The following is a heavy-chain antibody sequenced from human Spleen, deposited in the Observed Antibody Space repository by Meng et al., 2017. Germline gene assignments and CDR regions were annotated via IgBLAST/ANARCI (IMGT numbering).Heavy chain of an antibody. CDR3: ARVPKWLGWFDP. V-gene: IGHV1-18*01. Sequence: ASVKVSCKASGYTFNTFGISWVRQAPGQGLEWMGWISAYNGNTNYAQKLQGRVTMTTDTSTSTAYMELRSLRSDDTAVYYCARVPKWLGWFDPWGQGTLVTVSS. J-gene: IGHJ5*02. CDR2: ISAYNGNT. CDR1: GYTFNTFG. D-gene: IGHD5-12*01.